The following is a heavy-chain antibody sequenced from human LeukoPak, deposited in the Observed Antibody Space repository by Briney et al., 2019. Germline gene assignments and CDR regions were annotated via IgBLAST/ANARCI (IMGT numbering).Heavy chain of an antibody. Sequence: GESLKISCKGSGYSFTSYWIGWVRQMPGKGLEWMGIIYPGDSDTRYSPSFQGQVTISADKSISTAYLQWSSLKASATAMYYCARSPIAAAGSSAGYFQHWGQGTLVTVSS. CDR1: GYSFTSYW. D-gene: IGHD6-13*01. J-gene: IGHJ1*01. CDR3: ARSPIAAAGSSAGYFQH. V-gene: IGHV5-51*01. CDR2: IYPGDSDT.